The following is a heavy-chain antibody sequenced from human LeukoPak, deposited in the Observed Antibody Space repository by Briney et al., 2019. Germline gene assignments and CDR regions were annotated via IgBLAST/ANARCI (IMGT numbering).Heavy chain of an antibody. Sequence: GGSLRLSCAASGFTFSDYYMSWIRQAPGKGLEWVSYISSSGSTIYYADSVEGRFTISRDNAKNSLYLQMNSLRAEDTAVYYCARDQHSGYDSWFDPWGQGTLVTVSS. D-gene: IGHD5-12*01. V-gene: IGHV3-11*01. CDR2: ISSSGSTI. CDR3: ARDQHSGYDSWFDP. CDR1: GFTFSDYY. J-gene: IGHJ5*02.